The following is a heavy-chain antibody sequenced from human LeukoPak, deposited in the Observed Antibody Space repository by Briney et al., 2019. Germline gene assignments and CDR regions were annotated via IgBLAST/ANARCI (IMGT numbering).Heavy chain of an antibody. D-gene: IGHD6-19*01. CDR1: GGSFSGYY. Sequence: KPSETLSFTCAVYGGSFSGYYWSWIRQPPGKGLEWIGEINHSGSTNYNPSLKSRVTISVDTSKNQFSLKLSSVTAADTAVYYCARGDTLYSSGWAYYFDYWGQGTLVTVSS. CDR2: INHSGST. CDR3: ARGDTLYSSGWAYYFDY. J-gene: IGHJ4*02. V-gene: IGHV4-34*01.